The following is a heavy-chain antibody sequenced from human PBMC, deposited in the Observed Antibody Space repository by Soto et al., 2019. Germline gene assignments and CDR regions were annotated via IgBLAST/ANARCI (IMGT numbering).Heavy chain of an antibody. CDR1: GGSISSRNW. V-gene: IGHV4-4*02. CDR3: AREGAGGSTSGYYHDF. D-gene: IGHD2-15*01. J-gene: IGHJ4*02. CDR2: IYHSGST. Sequence: QVQLQESGPGLVKPSGTLSLTCAVSGGSISSRNWWSWVRQPPGKGLEWIGEIYHSGSTNYNPSLKSRVTMSADKSKNQFSLKLSSVTAADTAVYYCAREGAGGSTSGYYHDFWGQGTLVTVSS.